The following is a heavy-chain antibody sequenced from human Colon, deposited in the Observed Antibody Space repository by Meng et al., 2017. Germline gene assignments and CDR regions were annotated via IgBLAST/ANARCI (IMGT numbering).Heavy chain of an antibody. J-gene: IGHJ4*02. D-gene: IGHD2-2*01. CDR1: GLTLTNYY. Sequence: ASAMVFCKASGLTLTNYYMHWVRQAPGQGLEWMGWINAGNGNTKYPEQFQSRVTITRDTAGSTAYMVLSSLRSEDTAVYYCARTSCSSASCYDYGGQGTLVTVSS. V-gene: IGHV1-3*01. CDR2: INAGNGNT. CDR3: ARTSCSSASCYDY.